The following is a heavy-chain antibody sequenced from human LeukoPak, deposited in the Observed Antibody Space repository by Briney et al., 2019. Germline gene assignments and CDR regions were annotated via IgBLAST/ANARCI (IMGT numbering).Heavy chain of an antibody. D-gene: IGHD5-12*01. J-gene: IGHJ4*02. V-gene: IGHV4-34*01. Sequence: SETLSLTCAVYGGSFSGYYWSWIRQPPGKGLEWIGEINHSGSTNYNPSLKSRVTISVDTSKNQFSLKLSSVTAADTAVYYCARGRYSGYDWVYWGQGTLVTASS. CDR3: ARGRYSGYDWVY. CDR1: GGSFSGYY. CDR2: INHSGST.